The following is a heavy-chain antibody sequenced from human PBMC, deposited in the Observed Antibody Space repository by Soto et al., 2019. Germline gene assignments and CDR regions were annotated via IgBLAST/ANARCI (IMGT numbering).Heavy chain of an antibody. CDR1: GFTFDDYA. CDR2: ISWNSGSI. CDR3: AKGREKISRYYGMDV. V-gene: IGHV3-9*01. D-gene: IGHD6-6*01. J-gene: IGHJ6*02. Sequence: GGSLRLSCAASGFTFDDYAMHWVRQAPGKGLEWVSGISWNSGSIGYADSVKGRFTISRDNSKNTLYLQMNSLRAEDTAVYYCAKGREKISRYYGMDVWGQGTTVTVSS.